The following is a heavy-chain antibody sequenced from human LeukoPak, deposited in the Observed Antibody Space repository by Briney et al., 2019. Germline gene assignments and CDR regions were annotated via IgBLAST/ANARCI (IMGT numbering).Heavy chain of an antibody. J-gene: IGHJ3*02. Sequence: GGSLRLSCAASEFTFSSYSMNWVRQAPGKGLEWVAKIKEDGSEKYYVDSVKGRFTVSRDNVKNSLFLQMNSLRAEDTAAYYCARLHSAVYYGDAFDIWGQGTMVTVSS. V-gene: IGHV3-7*03. CDR1: EFTFSSYS. D-gene: IGHD3-10*01. CDR3: ARLHSAVYYGDAFDI. CDR2: IKEDGSEK.